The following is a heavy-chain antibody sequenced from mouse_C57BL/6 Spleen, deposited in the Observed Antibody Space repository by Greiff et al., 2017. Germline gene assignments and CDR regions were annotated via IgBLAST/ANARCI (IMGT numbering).Heavy chain of an antibody. CDR2: INYDGSST. J-gene: IGHJ2*01. Sequence: EVQLVESEGGLVQPGSSMKLSCTASGFTFSDYYMAWVRQVPEKGLEWVANINYDGSSTYYLDSLKSRFIISRDNAKNILYLQMSSLKSEDTATYYCAREAYGSPYYFDYWGQGTTLTVSS. V-gene: IGHV5-16*01. D-gene: IGHD1-1*01. CDR3: AREAYGSPYYFDY. CDR1: GFTFSDYY.